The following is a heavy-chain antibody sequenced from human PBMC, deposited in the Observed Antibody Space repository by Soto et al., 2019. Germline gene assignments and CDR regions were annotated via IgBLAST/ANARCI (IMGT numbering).Heavy chain of an antibody. CDR3: ARAHPAYYYDSSGYSP. V-gene: IGHV1-18*01. Sequence: ASVKVSCKASGYTFTSYGISWVRQAPGQGLEWMGWISAYNGNTNYAQKLQGRVTMTTDTSTSTAYMELRSLRSDDTAVYYCARAHPAYYYDSSGYSPWGQGTLVTVSS. CDR2: ISAYNGNT. J-gene: IGHJ5*02. D-gene: IGHD3-22*01. CDR1: GYTFTSYG.